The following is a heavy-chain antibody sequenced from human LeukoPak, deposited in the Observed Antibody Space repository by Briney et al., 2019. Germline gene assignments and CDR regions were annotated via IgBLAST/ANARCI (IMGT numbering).Heavy chain of an antibody. CDR1: GASMDGYF. D-gene: IGHD6-19*01. J-gene: IGHJ5*02. CDR2: IYSGGDT. CDR3: ARAGGSGWYGKLDP. V-gene: IGHV4-4*09. Sequence: SETLSLTCTVSGASMDGYFWSWIRQPPGKGLEWIGFIYSGGDTSYSPSLRSRLTIAVDTSKSQFSLKLYSVTAADTAVYYCARAGGSGWYGKLDPWGQGTLVTVSS.